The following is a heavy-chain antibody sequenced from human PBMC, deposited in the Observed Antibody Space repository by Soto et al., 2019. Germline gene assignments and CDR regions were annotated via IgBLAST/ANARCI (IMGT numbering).Heavy chain of an antibody. D-gene: IGHD3-22*01. V-gene: IGHV1-24*01. Sequence: VASVKVSCKVSGYTLTELSMHWVRQAPGKGLEWMGGFDPEDGETIYAQKFQGRVTMTEDTSTDTAYMELSSLRSEDTAVYYCATNYYDSSGYYNYFDYWGQGTLVTVSS. CDR3: ATNYYDSSGYYNYFDY. CDR2: FDPEDGET. CDR1: GYTLTELS. J-gene: IGHJ4*02.